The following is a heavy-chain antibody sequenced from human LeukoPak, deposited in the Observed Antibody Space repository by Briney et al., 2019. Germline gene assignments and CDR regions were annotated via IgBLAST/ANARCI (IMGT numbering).Heavy chain of an antibody. V-gene: IGHV1-3*01. CDR3: ARVKDYYDSSGLDY. CDR2: INAGNGNT. J-gene: IGHJ4*02. CDR1: GYTFTRYA. D-gene: IGHD3-22*01. Sequence: ASVKVSCKASGYTFTRYAMHWVRQAPGQRLEWMGWINAGNGNTKYSQKFQGRVTITRDTSASTAYMELSSLRSEDTAVYYCARVKDYYDSSGLDYWGQGTLVTVSS.